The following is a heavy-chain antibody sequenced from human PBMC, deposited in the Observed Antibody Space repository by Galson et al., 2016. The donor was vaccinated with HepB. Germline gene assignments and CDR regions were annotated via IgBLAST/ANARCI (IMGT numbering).Heavy chain of an antibody. CDR1: GYSFTTYF. V-gene: IGHV1-3*01. Sequence: VKVSCKASGYSFTTYFLHWVRQAPGQRLEWMGWINAGSGDTKYSQKFQDRVTITSDTSARTAYMEVTSLRSEDTAVYYCARSMGELYFDYWGQGTLVTVSS. D-gene: IGHD3-16*01. CDR3: ARSMGELYFDY. J-gene: IGHJ4*01. CDR2: INAGSGDT.